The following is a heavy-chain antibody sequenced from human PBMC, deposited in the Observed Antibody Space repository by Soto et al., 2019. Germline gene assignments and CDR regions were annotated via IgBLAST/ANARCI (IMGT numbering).Heavy chain of an antibody. CDR1: GGTFSSYT. J-gene: IGHJ2*01. CDR3: ARGNHRWLQLWYFEL. D-gene: IGHD5-12*01. CDR2: IIPIFGTA. Sequence: QVQLVQSGAEVKKPGSSVTVSCKASGGTFSSYTISWVRQAPGQGLAWMGGIIPIFGTANFAQKFQGRVTLTADESTSTAYMELSSLRSEDTAVYYCARGNHRWLQLWYFELWGRGTLVTASS. V-gene: IGHV1-69*12.